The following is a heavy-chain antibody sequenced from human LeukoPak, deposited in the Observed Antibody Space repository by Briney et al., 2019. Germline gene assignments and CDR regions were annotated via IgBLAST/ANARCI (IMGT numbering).Heavy chain of an antibody. CDR2: ISWNSGSI. CDR1: GFTFDDYA. Sequence: GGSLRLSCAASGFTFDDYAMHWVRQAPGKGLEWVSGISWNSGSIGYADSVKGRFTISRDNAKNSLYLQMNSLRAEDTALYYCARYVFGAHFDYWGQGTLVTVSS. V-gene: IGHV3-9*01. CDR3: ARYVFGAHFDY. J-gene: IGHJ4*02. D-gene: IGHD3-10*02.